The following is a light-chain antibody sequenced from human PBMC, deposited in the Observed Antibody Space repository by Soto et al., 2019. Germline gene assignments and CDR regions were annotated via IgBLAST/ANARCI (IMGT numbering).Light chain of an antibody. CDR2: GAS. CDR1: QSVSSN. J-gene: IGKJ1*01. Sequence: EIVMTQSPATLSVSPGERATLSCRASQSVSSNLAWYQQKPGQAPRLLIYGASTRATGIPARFSGSGSGTEFTLPISSLQSEDFAVYYCQQYNNWPRTFGQGTKVEIQ. CDR3: QQYNNWPRT. V-gene: IGKV3-15*01.